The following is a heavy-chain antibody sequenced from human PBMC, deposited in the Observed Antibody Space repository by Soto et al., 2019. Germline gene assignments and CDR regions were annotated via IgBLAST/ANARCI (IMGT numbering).Heavy chain of an antibody. V-gene: IGHV1-18*01. J-gene: IGHJ6*02. D-gene: IGHD2-2*01. CDR2: ISGYNDNT. CDR1: GYIFSNFG. CDR3: AKDDSSWFYYFYGMDV. Sequence: QIQLEQSRPELRKPGASVKVSCKASGYIFSNFGISWVRQAPGQGLEWMGWISGYNDNTNYAQKFQDRLRMTTDISTGTAYMELTTLRSEDTAVYYCAKDDSSWFYYFYGMDVWGQGTTVTVSS.